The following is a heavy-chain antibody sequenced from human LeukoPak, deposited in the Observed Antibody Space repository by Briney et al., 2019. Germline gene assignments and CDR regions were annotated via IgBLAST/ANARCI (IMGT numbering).Heavy chain of an antibody. V-gene: IGHV4-59*08. D-gene: IGHD3-10*01. CDR2: IYYSGST. J-gene: IGHJ5*02. CDR1: GGSISSHY. CDR3: ARVYGSGRLWFDP. Sequence: SETLSLTCTVSGGSISSHYWSWIRQPPGKGLEWIGYIYYSGSTNYNPSLKSRVIISGDTSKNQFSLKLSSVTAADTAVYYCARVYGSGRLWFDPWGQGTLVTVSS.